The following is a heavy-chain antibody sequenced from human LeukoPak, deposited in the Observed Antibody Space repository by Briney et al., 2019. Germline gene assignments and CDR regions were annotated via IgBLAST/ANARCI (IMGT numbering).Heavy chain of an antibody. CDR2: IYHSGST. V-gene: IGHV4-30-4*01. CDR1: GGSISSGDYY. J-gene: IGHJ4*02. Sequence: SQTLSLTCTVSGGSISSGDYYWSWIRQPPGKGLEWIGEIYHSGSTNYNPSLKSRVTISVDKSKNQFSLKLSSVTAADTAVYYCARDGGYGSGTYYFNYWGQGTLVTVSS. D-gene: IGHD3-10*01. CDR3: ARDGGYGSGTYYFNY.